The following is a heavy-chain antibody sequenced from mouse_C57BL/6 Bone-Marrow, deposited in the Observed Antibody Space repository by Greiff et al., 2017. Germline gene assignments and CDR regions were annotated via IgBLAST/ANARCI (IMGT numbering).Heavy chain of an antibody. CDR1: GYTFTSYW. Sequence: VQLQQSGAELVKPGASVKMSCKASGYTFTSYWITWVKQRPGQGLEWIGDIYPGRGSTNYNEKFKSKATLTVDTSSRTAYMQLSSLTAEDSAVYDWAREGMGKGWFAYWGQGTLVTVSA. CDR2: IYPGRGST. V-gene: IGHV1-55*01. D-gene: IGHD2-10*02. J-gene: IGHJ3*01. CDR3: AREGMGKGWFAY.